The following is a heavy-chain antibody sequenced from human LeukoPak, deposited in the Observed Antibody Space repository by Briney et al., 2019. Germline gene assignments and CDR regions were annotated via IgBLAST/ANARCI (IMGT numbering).Heavy chain of an antibody. Sequence: GRSLRLSCAASGFTFSSYSMHWVRQAPGKGLEWVGGIRQDGSDQYYADSVKGQFTISRDNAQNSLYLQINSLRAEDTAIYYCAIIGTPGETEYYRLWGQGTRVTVSS. CDR3: AIIGTPGETEYYRL. V-gene: IGHV3-30*04. J-gene: IGHJ1*01. CDR1: GFTFSSYS. CDR2: IRQDGSDQ. D-gene: IGHD2-21*01.